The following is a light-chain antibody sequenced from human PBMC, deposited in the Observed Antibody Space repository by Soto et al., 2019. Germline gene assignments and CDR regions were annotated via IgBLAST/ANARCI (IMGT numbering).Light chain of an antibody. Sequence: QSALTQPASVSGSPGQSITISCSGTSSDVGAYTSVSWYQQHPGKAPKLMIYEVSNRPSGVSNRFSGSKSANTASLTISGRQADDEAHYYCTSYTSDNRSYVFGTGTKVTVL. CDR1: SSDVGAYTS. J-gene: IGLJ1*01. CDR2: EVS. V-gene: IGLV2-14*01. CDR3: TSYTSDNRSYV.